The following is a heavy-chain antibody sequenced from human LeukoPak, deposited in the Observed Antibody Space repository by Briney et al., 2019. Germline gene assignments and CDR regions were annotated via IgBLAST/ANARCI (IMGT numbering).Heavy chain of an antibody. CDR1: GFTFSAYW. Sequence: GGSLRLSCAASGFTFSAYWMTWVRQAPGKGLEWVANIKEDGTEKNYVDSVEGRFTISRDNVKKSLYLEMNSLRVEDTAVYYCARGRWSDYWGQGTQVTVSS. CDR2: IKEDGTEK. V-gene: IGHV3-7*01. D-gene: IGHD5-24*01. J-gene: IGHJ4*02. CDR3: ARGRWSDY.